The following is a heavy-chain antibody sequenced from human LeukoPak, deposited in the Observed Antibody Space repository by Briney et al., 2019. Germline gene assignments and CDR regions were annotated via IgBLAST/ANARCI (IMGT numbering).Heavy chain of an antibody. CDR3: VKDEWYGSSSYFDF. V-gene: IGHV3-74*01. D-gene: IGHD6-6*01. J-gene: IGHJ4*02. CDR2: INTDGTST. Sequence: GGSLRLSCAASGFTFSDYWIHWVRQAPGKGLVWVSRINTDGTSTTYADSVRGRFTISRDNAKNTLYLQLNSLRADDTAVYYCVKDEWYGSSSYFDFWGQGTLVTVSS. CDR1: GFTFSDYW.